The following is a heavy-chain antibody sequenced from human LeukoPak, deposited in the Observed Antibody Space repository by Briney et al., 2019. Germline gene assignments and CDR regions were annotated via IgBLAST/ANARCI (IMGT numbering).Heavy chain of an antibody. Sequence: SETLSLTCTVSGGPISSNSYYWGWIRQPPGKGLEWIGSIYYSGNAYYNASLKSQVSISIDTSNNQFSLRLTSVTAADTAVYYCARQTGSGLFILPGGQGTLVTVSS. J-gene: IGHJ4*02. CDR2: IYYSGNA. CDR1: GGPISSNSYY. D-gene: IGHD3/OR15-3a*01. CDR3: ARQTGSGLFILP. V-gene: IGHV4-39*01.